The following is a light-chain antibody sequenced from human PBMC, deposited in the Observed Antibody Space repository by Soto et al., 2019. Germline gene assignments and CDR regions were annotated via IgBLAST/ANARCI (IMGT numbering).Light chain of an antibody. CDR3: SSYTSSSTGV. V-gene: IGLV2-14*01. CDR2: EVS. CDR1: SSDVGGYNY. J-gene: IGLJ3*02. Sequence: QSVLTQPASVSGSPGQSITISCPGTSSDVGGYNYVSWYQQHPGKAPKLMIYEVSNRPSGVSNRFSGSKSGNTASLTISGLQAEDEADYYCSSYTSSSTGVFGGGTKRTVL.